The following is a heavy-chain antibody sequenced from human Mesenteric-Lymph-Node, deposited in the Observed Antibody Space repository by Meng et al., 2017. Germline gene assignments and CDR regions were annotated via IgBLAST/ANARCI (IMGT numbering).Heavy chain of an antibody. CDR1: GASISSYY. D-gene: IGHD6-25*01. CDR2: VYHTGST. CDR3: ARGQTERSSAYYEKAFDI. J-gene: IGHJ3*02. Sequence: ETLSPTSPVSGASISSYYWSWTRQPPGKGRGWIGFVYHTGSTNCNPTLKGRVTISVDTTKNQFSLKRTAVTAADRAVYYCARGQTERSSAYYEKAFDIWGPGTMVTVSS. V-gene: IGHV4-59*01.